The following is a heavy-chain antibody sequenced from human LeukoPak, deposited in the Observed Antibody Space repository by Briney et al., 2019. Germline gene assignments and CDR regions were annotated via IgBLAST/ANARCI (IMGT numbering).Heavy chain of an antibody. CDR3: ARDGVGSGWYRGADY. V-gene: IGHV4-38-2*02. Sequence: RPSETLSLTCAVSGYSISSGYYWGWIRQPPGKGLEWIGSIYHSGSTYYNPSLKSRVTISVDMSKNQFSLKLSSVTAADTAVYYCARDGVGSGWYRGADYWGQGTLVTVSS. D-gene: IGHD6-19*01. CDR1: GYSISSGYY. CDR2: IYHSGST. J-gene: IGHJ4*02.